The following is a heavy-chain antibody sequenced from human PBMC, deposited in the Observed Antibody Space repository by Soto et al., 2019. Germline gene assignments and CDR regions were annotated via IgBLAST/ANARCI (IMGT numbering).Heavy chain of an antibody. CDR3: AREYYDFWSGYSRYYYYMDV. D-gene: IGHD3-3*01. CDR1: GYTFTSYG. J-gene: IGHJ6*03. V-gene: IGHV1-18*01. CDR2: INANNGNT. Sequence: GASVKVSCKASGYTFTSYGISWVRQAPGQGLEWMGWINANNGNTDYAQKLQGRVTMTTNTSISTAYMELSSLRSEDTAVYYCAREYYDFWSGYSRYYYYMDVWGKGTTVTVSS.